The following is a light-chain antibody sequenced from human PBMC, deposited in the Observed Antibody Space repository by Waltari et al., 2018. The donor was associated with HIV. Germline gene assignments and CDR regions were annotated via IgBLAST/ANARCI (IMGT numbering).Light chain of an antibody. CDR1: QNLFYSSNNKNY. CDR2: WAS. J-gene: IGKJ2*01. V-gene: IGKV4-1*01. CDR3: QQYYSTPPT. Sequence: DIVMTQSPDSLAVSLGGRTTINCKSSQNLFYSSNNKNYLAWYQHKPGQPPKLLFYWASTRESVVPDRFSGSGSGTNFTLTISSLQADDVAVYFCQQYYSTPPTFGQGTKLEI.